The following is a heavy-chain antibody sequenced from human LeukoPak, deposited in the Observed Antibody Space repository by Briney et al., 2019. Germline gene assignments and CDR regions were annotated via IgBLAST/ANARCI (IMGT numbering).Heavy chain of an antibody. J-gene: IGHJ4*02. V-gene: IGHV4-4*07. CDR2: IHTSGST. Sequence: SETLSLTCTVSGGSISSYYWSWIPQPAGKGLEWIGRIHTSGSTNYNPSLKSRVTMSVDTSKNQFSLKLSSVTAADTAVYYCARLPGRAAAGMGYFDYWGQGTLVAVSS. D-gene: IGHD6-13*01. CDR1: GGSISSYY. CDR3: ARLPGRAAAGMGYFDY.